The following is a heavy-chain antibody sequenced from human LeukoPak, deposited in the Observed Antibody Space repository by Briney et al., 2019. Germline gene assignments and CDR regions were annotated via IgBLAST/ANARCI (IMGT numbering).Heavy chain of an antibody. CDR2: IYYSGST. CDR3: ASSGSYPYYFDY. J-gene: IGHJ4*02. CDR1: GGSISSSSYY. Sequence: SETLSLTCTVSGGSISSSSYYWGWIRQPPGKGLEWIGSIYYSGSTYYNPSLQSRVTISVDTSKNQFSLKLSSVTAADTAVYYCASSGSYPYYFDYWGQGTLVTVSS. D-gene: IGHD1-26*01. V-gene: IGHV4-39*01.